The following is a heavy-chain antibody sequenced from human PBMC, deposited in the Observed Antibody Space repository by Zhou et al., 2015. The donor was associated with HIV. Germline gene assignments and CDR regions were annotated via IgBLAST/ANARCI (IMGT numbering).Heavy chain of an antibody. J-gene: IGHJ3*02. CDR1: GGTFSSYA. V-gene: IGHV1-69*01. Sequence: QVQLVQSGAEVKKPGSSVKVSCKASGGTFSSYAISWVRQAPGQGLEWMGGIIPIFGTANYAQKFQGRVTITADESTSTAYMELSSLRSEDTAVYYCARGSGYYDSSGYYGVHPSYAFDIWGQGTMVTVSS. D-gene: IGHD3-22*01. CDR3: ARGSGYYDSSGYYGVHPSYAFDI. CDR2: IIPIFGTA.